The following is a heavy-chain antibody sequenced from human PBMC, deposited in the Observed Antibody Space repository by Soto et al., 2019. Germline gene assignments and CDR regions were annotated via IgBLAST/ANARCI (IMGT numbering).Heavy chain of an antibody. CDR1: GGSISSSSYY. V-gene: IGHV4-39*01. Sequence: QLQLQESGPGLVKPSETLSLTCTVSGGSISSSSYYWGWIRQPPGKGLEWIGSIYYSGSTYYNPSLSSRVTISVDTSKNQFSLKLSSVTAADTAMYYCARRGSGSYSDYWGQGTLVTVSS. CDR2: IYYSGST. D-gene: IGHD3-10*01. CDR3: ARRGSGSYSDY. J-gene: IGHJ4*02.